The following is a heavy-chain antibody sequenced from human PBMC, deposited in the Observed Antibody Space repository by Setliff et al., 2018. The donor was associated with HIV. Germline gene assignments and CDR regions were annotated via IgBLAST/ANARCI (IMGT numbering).Heavy chain of an antibody. Sequence: PWGSLRLSCAASGFIFSSYEMNWVRQAPGKGLEWVSYISSSGSPIHYADSVRGRFTISRDNAKKSLYLQMNSLRAEDTAVYYCARDRAESYYYYYYYMDVWGKGTTVTVSS. CDR1: GFIFSSYE. V-gene: IGHV3-48*03. CDR3: ARDRAESYYYYYYYMDV. D-gene: IGHD3-10*01. CDR2: ISSSGSPI. J-gene: IGHJ6*03.